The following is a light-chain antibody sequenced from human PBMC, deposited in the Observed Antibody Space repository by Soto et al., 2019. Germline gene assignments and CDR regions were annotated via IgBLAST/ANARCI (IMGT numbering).Light chain of an antibody. Sequence: QSALTQPASVSGSPGQSITISCTGTSSDVGGYNYVSWYQQHPGEAPKLMIYEVSNRPSGVSNRFSGSKSGNTASLTISGLQAEDEADYYCSSYTSSSSWVFGGGTKLTVL. J-gene: IGLJ3*02. CDR1: SSDVGGYNY. CDR2: EVS. CDR3: SSYTSSSSWV. V-gene: IGLV2-14*01.